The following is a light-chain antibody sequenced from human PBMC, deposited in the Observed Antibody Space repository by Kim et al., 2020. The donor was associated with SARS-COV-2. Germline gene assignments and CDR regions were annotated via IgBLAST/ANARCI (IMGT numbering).Light chain of an antibody. CDR3: QKYNSASWT. Sequence: ASVGDRVTITCRASQGSSNSLAWYQQEPGKGPKVLIYDASTLQSGVPSLFSGSGSGTDFTLSISSLQPEDVATYYCQKYNSASWTLGQGTKVDIK. CDR2: DAS. CDR1: QGSSNS. V-gene: IGKV1-27*01. J-gene: IGKJ1*01.